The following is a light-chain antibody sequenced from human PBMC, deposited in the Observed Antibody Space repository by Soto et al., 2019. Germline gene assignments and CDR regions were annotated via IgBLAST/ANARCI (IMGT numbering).Light chain of an antibody. CDR1: QSVGTY. V-gene: IGKV3-11*01. J-gene: IGKJ4*01. CDR3: QQHGSGFT. Sequence: EIVLTQSPAILSLSPGERATLSCRASQSVGTYLDWYQQKLGQAPRLLIYDASNRATGIPARFSGSGSGTDFTLTISILEPDDFAGYYCQQHGSGFTFGGGTKVEL. CDR2: DAS.